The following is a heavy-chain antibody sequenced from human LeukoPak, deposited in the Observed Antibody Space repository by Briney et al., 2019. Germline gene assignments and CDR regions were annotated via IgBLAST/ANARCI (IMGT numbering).Heavy chain of an antibody. CDR2: INPNSGGT. D-gene: IGHD1-26*01. CDR1: GYTFTGYY. Sequence: ASVKVSCKASGYTFTGYYMHWVRQAPGQGLEWMGWINPNSGGTNYAQKFQGRVTMTRDTSISTAYMELSRLRSDDTAVYYCARVLGSYLYYFDYWGQGTLVTVSS. J-gene: IGHJ4*02. V-gene: IGHV1-2*02. CDR3: ARVLGSYLYYFDY.